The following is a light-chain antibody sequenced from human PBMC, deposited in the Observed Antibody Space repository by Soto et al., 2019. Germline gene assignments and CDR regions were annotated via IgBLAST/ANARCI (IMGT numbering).Light chain of an antibody. CDR1: SSDVGGYNY. J-gene: IGLJ1*01. Sequence: QSALTQPASVSGSPGQSITISCIGTSSDVGGYNYVSWYQQHPGKAPKLMIYDVSNRPSGVSNRFSGSKSGNTASLTISGLQAEHEADFYCSSYTSSNSYVFGTGTKLTVL. CDR2: DVS. CDR3: SSYTSSNSYV. V-gene: IGLV2-14*01.